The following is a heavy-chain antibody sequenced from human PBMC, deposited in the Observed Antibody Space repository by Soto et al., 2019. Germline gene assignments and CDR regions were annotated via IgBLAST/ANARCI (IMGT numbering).Heavy chain of an antibody. Sequence: QVQLVQSGAEVKKPGSSVRVSCKASGDTFTFYSINWVRQAPGLGLEWMGRINPILSMSNYAQRFQGRVTMTADKSTSTAYMELSSLRSEATAMYYCARSYGSGYRAFDYWGQGALVTVS. CDR1: GDTFTFYS. CDR2: INPILSMS. V-gene: IGHV1-69*02. J-gene: IGHJ4*02. CDR3: ARSYGSGYRAFDY. D-gene: IGHD3-10*01.